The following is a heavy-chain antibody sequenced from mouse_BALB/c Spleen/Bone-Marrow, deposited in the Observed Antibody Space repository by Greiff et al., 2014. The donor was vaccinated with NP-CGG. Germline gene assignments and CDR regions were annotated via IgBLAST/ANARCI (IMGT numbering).Heavy chain of an antibody. V-gene: IGHV1S81*02. CDR2: INPSNGRT. J-gene: IGHJ2*01. CDR1: GYTFTSYW. CDR3: ARRTTTVGAPDY. Sequence: QVQLKQSGAELVKPGASVKLSCKASGYTFTSYWMHWVKQRPGQGLEWIGEINPSNGRTNYNEKFKSKATLTVDKSSSTAYMQLSSLTSEDSAVYYFARRTTTVGAPDYWGQGTTLTVSS. D-gene: IGHD1-1*01.